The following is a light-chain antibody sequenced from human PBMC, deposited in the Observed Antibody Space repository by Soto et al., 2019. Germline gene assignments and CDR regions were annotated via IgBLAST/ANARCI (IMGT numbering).Light chain of an antibody. CDR1: QDINNH. Sequence: DIQMTQSPSSLSASVGDRVIITCQASQDINNHLAWYQQKPGKVPNLPIWAASTLQSGVPPRFSGSGSGTYFTLTISSLQPEDVATCYCQRYNSAPKTFGQGTKVEVK. J-gene: IGKJ1*01. V-gene: IGKV1-27*01. CDR3: QRYNSAPKT. CDR2: AAS.